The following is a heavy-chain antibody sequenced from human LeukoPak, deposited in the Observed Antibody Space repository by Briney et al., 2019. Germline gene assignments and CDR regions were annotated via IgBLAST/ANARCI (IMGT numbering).Heavy chain of an antibody. CDR3: ARDGDYYDSSGYCLY. Sequence: GGSLRLSCAASGFTFSSYGMHWVRQAPGKGLGWVAVIWYDGSNKYYADSVKGRFTISRDNSKNTLYLQMNSLRAEDTAVYYCARDGDYYDSSGYCLYWGQGTLVTVSS. J-gene: IGHJ4*02. CDR2: IWYDGSNK. CDR1: GFTFSSYG. V-gene: IGHV3-33*01. D-gene: IGHD3-22*01.